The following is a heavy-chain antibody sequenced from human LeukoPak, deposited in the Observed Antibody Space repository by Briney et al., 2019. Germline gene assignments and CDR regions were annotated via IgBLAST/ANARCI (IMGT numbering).Heavy chain of an antibody. J-gene: IGHJ4*02. V-gene: IGHV1-46*01. CDR3: ARDDGYLDY. CDR2: INPSGGST. CDR1: GDTFSSYA. Sequence: ASVKVSCKASGDTFSSYAINWVRQAPGQGLEWMGIINPSGGSTSYAQKFQGRVTMTRDTSTSTVYMELSSLRSEDTAVYYCARDDGYLDYWGQGTLVTVSS. D-gene: IGHD3-22*01.